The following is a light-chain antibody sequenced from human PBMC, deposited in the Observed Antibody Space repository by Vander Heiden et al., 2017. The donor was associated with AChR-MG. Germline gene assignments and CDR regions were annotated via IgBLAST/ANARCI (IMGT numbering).Light chain of an antibody. CDR2: KAS. V-gene: IGKV1-5*03. J-gene: IGKJ2*01. CDR1: QSISNW. CDR3: QQCNSYPYT. Sequence: DIQMTQSPSTLSASVGDRVPLTCRDSQSISNWLAWYQQKPGKAPKVLIYKASSLESGVPSRFSGSGSGTEFTLTISSLQPDDFATYYCQQCNSYPYTFGQGTKLEIK.